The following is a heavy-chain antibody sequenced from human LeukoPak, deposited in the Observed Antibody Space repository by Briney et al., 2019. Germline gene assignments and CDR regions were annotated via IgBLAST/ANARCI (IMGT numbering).Heavy chain of an antibody. Sequence: SVKVSCKASGGTFSSYAISWVRQAPGQGLEWMGGIIPIFGTANYAQKFQGRVTITTDESTSTAYMELSSLRSEDTAVYYCATFLTHPDDVKWEAFDYWGQGTLVTVSS. CDR3: ATFLTHPDDVKWEAFDY. CDR2: IIPIFGTA. CDR1: GGTFSSYA. D-gene: IGHD1-26*01. V-gene: IGHV1-69*05. J-gene: IGHJ4*02.